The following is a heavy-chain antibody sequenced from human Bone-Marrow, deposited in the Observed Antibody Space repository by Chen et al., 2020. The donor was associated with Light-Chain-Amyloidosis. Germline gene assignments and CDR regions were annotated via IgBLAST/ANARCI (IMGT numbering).Heavy chain of an antibody. J-gene: IGHJ6*02. D-gene: IGHD3-10*01. CDR1: GFTFSSYG. CDR2: ISYDGSNK. V-gene: IGHV3-30*18. Sequence: QVQLVESGGGVVQPGRSLRLSCAASGFTFSSYGMHWVRQAPGKGLEWVAVISYDGSNKYYADSVKCRFTISRDNSKNTLYLQMNSLRAEDTAVYYCAKDYYGSGSYPMAAGYYGMDVWGQGTTVTVSS. CDR3: AKDYYGSGSYPMAAGYYGMDV.